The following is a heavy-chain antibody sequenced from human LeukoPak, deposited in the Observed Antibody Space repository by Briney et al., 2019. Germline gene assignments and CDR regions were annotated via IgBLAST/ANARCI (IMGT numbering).Heavy chain of an antibody. D-gene: IGHD5-18*01. J-gene: IGHJ4*02. CDR3: ARGHTAMVFRKYYFDY. CDR2: INHSGST. Sequence: PSETLSLTCAVYGGSFSGYYLSWIRQPPGKGLEWIGEINHSGSTNYNPSLKSRVTISVDTSKNQFSLKLSSVTAADTAVYYCARGHTAMVFRKYYFDYWGQGTLVTVSS. V-gene: IGHV4-34*01. CDR1: GGSFSGYY.